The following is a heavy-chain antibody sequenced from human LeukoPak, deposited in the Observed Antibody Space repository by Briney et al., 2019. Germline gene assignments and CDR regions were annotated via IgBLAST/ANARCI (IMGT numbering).Heavy chain of an antibody. CDR2: ISAYNGNT. D-gene: IGHD2-15*01. CDR3: ARLPLVVVAATADWFDS. J-gene: IGHJ5*01. V-gene: IGHV1-18*01. CDR1: GYTFTSYG. Sequence: RASVKVSCKASGYTFTSYGISWVRQAPGQGLEWMGWISAYNGNTNYAQKLQGRVTMTTDTSTSTAYMELRSLRSDDTAVYYCARLPLVVVAATADWFDSWGQGTLVTVSS.